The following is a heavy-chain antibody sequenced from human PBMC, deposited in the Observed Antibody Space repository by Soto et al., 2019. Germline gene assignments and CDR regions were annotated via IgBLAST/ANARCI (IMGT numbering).Heavy chain of an antibody. V-gene: IGHV4-59*01. CDR1: GGSISSYY. CDR3: ARHYYYDSSGYLGYDAFDI. CDR2: IYYSGST. Sequence: QVQLQESGPGLVKPSETLSLTCTVSGGSISSYYWSWIRQPPGKGLEWIGYIYYSGSTNYNPSLKSRVTISVDTSNNQFSLKLSSVTAADTAVYYCARHYYYDSSGYLGYDAFDIWGQGTMVTVSS. D-gene: IGHD3-22*01. J-gene: IGHJ3*02.